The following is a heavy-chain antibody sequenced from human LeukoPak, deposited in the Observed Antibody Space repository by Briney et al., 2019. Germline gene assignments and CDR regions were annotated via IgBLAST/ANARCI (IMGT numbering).Heavy chain of an antibody. J-gene: IGHJ6*04. CDR3: ARESYGDYSFRWGMDV. CDR1: GYTFTGYY. D-gene: IGHD4-17*01. V-gene: IGHV1-2*04. Sequence: ASVKVSCKASGYTFTGYYMQWVRQAPGQGLEWMGWINPNSGGTNYAQKFQGWVTMTRDTSISTAYMELSRLRSDDTAVYYCARESYGDYSFRWGMDVWGKGTTVTVSS. CDR2: INPNSGGT.